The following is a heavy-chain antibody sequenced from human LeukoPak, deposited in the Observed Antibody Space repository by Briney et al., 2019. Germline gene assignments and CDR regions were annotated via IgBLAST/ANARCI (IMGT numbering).Heavy chain of an antibody. CDR1: GFTVSSNY. CDR3: ARDRGTVTTDY. CDR2: ISSSSSYI. J-gene: IGHJ4*02. D-gene: IGHD4-17*01. V-gene: IGHV3-21*01. Sequence: GGSLRLSCAASGFTVSSNYMSWVRQAPGKGLEWVSSISSSSSYIYYADSVKGRFTISRDNAKNSLYLQMNSLRAEDTAAYYCARDRGTVTTDYWGQGTPVTVSS.